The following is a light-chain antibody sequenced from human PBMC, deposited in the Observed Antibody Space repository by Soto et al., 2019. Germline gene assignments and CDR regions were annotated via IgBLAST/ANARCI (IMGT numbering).Light chain of an antibody. CDR3: QQSSEATWT. J-gene: IGKJ1*01. V-gene: IGKV1-39*01. CDR2: AAS. CDR1: QSISSY. Sequence: DIQMTQSPSSLSASVGDRVTITCRASQSISSYLNWYQQKPGKAPKLLIYAASSLQSGVPSRFSGSGSGTDFTLTISSLQXXXXATYYCQQSSEATWTFGQGTKVEIK.